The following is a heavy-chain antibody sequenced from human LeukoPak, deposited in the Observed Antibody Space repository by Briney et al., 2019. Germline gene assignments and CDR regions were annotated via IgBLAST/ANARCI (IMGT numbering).Heavy chain of an antibody. V-gene: IGHV3-21*06. D-gene: IGHD7-27*01. CDR3: ARDRTGLSSDMRV. J-gene: IGHJ6*02. CDR1: VFTFSIYN. CDR2: IDFSSTYI. Sequence: GVSLRLFCAASVFTFSIYNMNWVRQAPGKGLEWVSSIDFSSTYIYYIDSVKGRFTNSRDNARNSLYLQMKPLRAEDTAVLLRARDRTGLSSDMRVWGQEPTVSVSS.